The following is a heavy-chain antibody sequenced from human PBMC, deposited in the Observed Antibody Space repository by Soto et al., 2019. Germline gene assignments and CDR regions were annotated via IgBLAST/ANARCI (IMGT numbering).Heavy chain of an antibody. V-gene: IGHV4-34*01. CDR1: GESFSDYF. D-gene: IGHD5-12*01. CDR2: INHSGGRT. CDR3: ASGGGYTWTF. J-gene: IGHJ4*02. Sequence: QVHLQQWGAGLLKPSETLSLTCAVSGESFSDYFYSWIRQPPGKGLEWIGEINHSGGRTIYNPSPSSRVTRTVEPSKGQFPLRPTSVTGADTAVFYRASGGGYTWTFGGQGTLVTVSS.